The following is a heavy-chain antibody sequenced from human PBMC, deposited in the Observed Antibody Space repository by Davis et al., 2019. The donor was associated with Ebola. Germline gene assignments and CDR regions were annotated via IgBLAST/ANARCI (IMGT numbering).Heavy chain of an antibody. CDR1: GYTFTSYY. V-gene: IGHV1-2*02. J-gene: IGHJ4*02. CDR3: ARELYSYGYGAVDY. Sequence: AASVKVSCKASGYTFTSYYMHWVRQAPGQGLEWMGWINPNSGGTDFAQKFQGRVTMTRDTSISTAYMELSRLRSDDTAVYYCARELYSYGYGAVDYWGQGTLVTVSS. D-gene: IGHD5-18*01. CDR2: INPNSGGT.